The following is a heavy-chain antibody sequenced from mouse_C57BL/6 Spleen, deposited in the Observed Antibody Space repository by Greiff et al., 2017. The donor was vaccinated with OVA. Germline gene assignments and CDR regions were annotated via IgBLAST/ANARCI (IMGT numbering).Heavy chain of an antibody. CDR1: GYTFTSYW. CDR2: IYPSDSET. V-gene: IGHV1-61*01. D-gene: IGHD6-2*01. CDR3: ARGGVSSRPAWFAY. Sequence: VQLQQPGAELVRPGSSVKLSCKASGYTFTSYWMDWVKQRPGQGLEWIGNIYPSDSETHYNQKFKDKATLTVDKSSSTAYMQLSSLTSEDSAVYYCARGGVSSRPAWFAYWGQGTLVTVSA. J-gene: IGHJ3*01.